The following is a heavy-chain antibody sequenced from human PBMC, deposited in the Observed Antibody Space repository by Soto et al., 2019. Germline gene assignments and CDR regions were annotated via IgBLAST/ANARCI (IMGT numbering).Heavy chain of an antibody. J-gene: IGHJ4*02. CDR1: GGSFSGYY. Sequence: QVHLQQWGAGLLKPSETLSLTCAVSGGSFSGYYWNWIRQPPGKGLEWIGEINHSGSTNYNPSLKSRVTISVETSKNQFSLKLTSVTAADTAVYYCARGIVTAIGTEPGLDYWGQGTLVTVSS. CDR3: ARGIVTAIGTEPGLDY. D-gene: IGHD5-12*01. V-gene: IGHV4-34*01. CDR2: INHSGST.